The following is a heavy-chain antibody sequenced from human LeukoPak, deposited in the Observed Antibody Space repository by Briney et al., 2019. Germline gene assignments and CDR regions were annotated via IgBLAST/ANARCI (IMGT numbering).Heavy chain of an antibody. J-gene: IGHJ4*02. D-gene: IGHD5-18*01. Sequence: VASLRLSCAASRFTFSSYAMSWVRQAPGKGLEWVSAISGSGGSTYYADSVKGRFTISRDNSKNTLYLQMNSLRAEDTAVYYCAKVGDTAMVTEGVDFDYWGQGTLVTVSS. CDR3: AKVGDTAMVTEGVDFDY. V-gene: IGHV3-23*01. CDR2: ISGSGGST. CDR1: RFTFSSYA.